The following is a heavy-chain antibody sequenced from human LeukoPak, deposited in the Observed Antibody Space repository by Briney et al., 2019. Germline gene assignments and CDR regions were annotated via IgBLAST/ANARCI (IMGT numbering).Heavy chain of an antibody. CDR3: ARQTRDGYLDY. V-gene: IGHV4-59*08. Sequence: SETLSLTCTVSGGSISNYYWSWIRQPPGKKLEWIGYIYDSGSTNYNPSLKNRTTISLDTSKNQFSLNLNSVTAADTAVYYCARQTRDGYLDYWGQGKLVTVSS. D-gene: IGHD5-24*01. J-gene: IGHJ4*02. CDR1: GGSISNYY. CDR2: IYDSGST.